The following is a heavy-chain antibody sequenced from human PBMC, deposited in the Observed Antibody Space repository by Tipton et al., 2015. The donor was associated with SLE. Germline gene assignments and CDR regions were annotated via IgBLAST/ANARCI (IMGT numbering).Heavy chain of an antibody. J-gene: IGHJ5*02. V-gene: IGHV4-59*01. D-gene: IGHD2-2*01. CDR3: ARWGDVVPAWFDP. CDR2: IYYSGST. CDR1: GDSISSYY. Sequence: TLSLTCTVSGDSISSYYWSWIRQPPGKGLEWIGYIYYSGSTNYNPSLKSRVTISVDTSKNQFSLRLSSVTAADTAVYYCARWGDVVPAWFDPWGQGTLVTVSS.